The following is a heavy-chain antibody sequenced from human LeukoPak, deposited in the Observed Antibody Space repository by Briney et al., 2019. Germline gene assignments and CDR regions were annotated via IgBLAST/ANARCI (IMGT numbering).Heavy chain of an antibody. V-gene: IGHV1-8*01. Sequence: GASVKVSCKASGYTFTSYDINWVRQATGQGLEWMGWMNPNSGNTGYAQKFQGRVTMTRNTSISTAYMELSSLRSEDTAVYYCARGRDYDIFTGYQYYFDYWGQGTLVTVSS. J-gene: IGHJ4*02. CDR1: GYTFTSYD. CDR2: MNPNSGNT. CDR3: ARGRDYDIFTGYQYYFDY. D-gene: IGHD3-9*01.